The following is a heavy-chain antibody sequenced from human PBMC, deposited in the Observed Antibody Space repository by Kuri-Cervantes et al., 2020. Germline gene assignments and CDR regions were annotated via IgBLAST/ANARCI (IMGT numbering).Heavy chain of an antibody. CDR1: GYTFTSNG. CDR3: AREFRLHSSGYSR. V-gene: IGHV1-8*02. Sequence: ASVKVSCKASGYTFTSNGISWVRQAPGQGLEWMGWMNPNSGNTGYAQKFQGRVTMTRNTSISTAYMELSSLRSEDTAVYYCAREFRLHSSGYSRWGQGTLVTVSS. D-gene: IGHD3-22*01. CDR2: MNPNSGNT. J-gene: IGHJ4*02.